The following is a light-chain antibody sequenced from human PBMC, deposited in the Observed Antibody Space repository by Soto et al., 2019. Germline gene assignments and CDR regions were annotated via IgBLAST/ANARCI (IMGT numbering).Light chain of an antibody. CDR3: QQYYGTPLT. CDR2: WAS. J-gene: IGKJ4*01. CDR1: QSVSSSY. Sequence: EIVLTQSPGTLSLSPGERATLSCRASQSVSSSYLAWYQQKPGQPPKLLINWASIRESGVPDRFSGSGSGTDFTLTISSLQAEDVALYYCQQYYGTPLTFGGGARVEIK. V-gene: IGKV3-20*01.